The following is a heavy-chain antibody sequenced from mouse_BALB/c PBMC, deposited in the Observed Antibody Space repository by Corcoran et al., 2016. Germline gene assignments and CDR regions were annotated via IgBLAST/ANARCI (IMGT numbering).Heavy chain of an antibody. Sequence: EVQLQQSGAELVKPGASVKLSCTASGFNIKDTYMHWVKQRPEQGQEWIGRIDPANGNTKYDPKFQGKATITADTSSNTANLQLSSLTSEDTAVYYCANWDWYFDVWGAGTTVTVSS. CDR1: GFNIKDTY. CDR3: ANWDWYFDV. J-gene: IGHJ1*01. D-gene: IGHD4-1*01. CDR2: IDPANGNT. V-gene: IGHV14-3*02.